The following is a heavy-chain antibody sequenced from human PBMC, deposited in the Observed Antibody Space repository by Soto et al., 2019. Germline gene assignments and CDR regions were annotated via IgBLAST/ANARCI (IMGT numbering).Heavy chain of an antibody. CDR1: GCSISSSNW. V-gene: IGHV4-4*02. Sequence: SETLSLTCAFSGCSISSSNWLIWVRQPPGKGLEWIGEIYHSGSTNYNPSLKSRVTISVDKSKNQFSLNLNSVTAADTAVYYCARHSGSYFRDYWGQGTLVTVSS. J-gene: IGHJ4*02. CDR3: ARHSGSYFRDY. CDR2: IYHSGST. D-gene: IGHD1-26*01.